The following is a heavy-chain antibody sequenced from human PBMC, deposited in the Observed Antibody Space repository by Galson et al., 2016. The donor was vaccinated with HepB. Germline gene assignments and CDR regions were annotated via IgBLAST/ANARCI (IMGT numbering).Heavy chain of an antibody. CDR3: ARTNSDHINYFFDY. CDR1: GASVRSDNYH. J-gene: IGHJ4*01. D-gene: IGHD2-21*01. Sequence: TLSLTCIVSGASVRSDNYHWSWIRQHPGKGLEWIGYIAYTGSTFNNPSLKSRVTMSVDTSATQFSLKVRSVTVADTAVYYCARTNSDHINYFFDYWGHGTLVTVST. CDR2: IAYTGST. V-gene: IGHV4-31*03.